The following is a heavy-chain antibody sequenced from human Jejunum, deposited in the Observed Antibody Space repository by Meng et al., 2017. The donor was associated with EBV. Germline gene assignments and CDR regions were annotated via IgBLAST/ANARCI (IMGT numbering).Heavy chain of an antibody. J-gene: IGHJ4*02. CDR3: AREQAGTYQFDY. D-gene: IGHD6-19*01. V-gene: IGHV1-46*01. Sequence: QVERVQVGAEVKKPGASVRVSCKGSGYTFTKYLIHWVRQAPGQGLEWMGILNPSTTYIEYAQKFRGRVTMTKDTSTSTVYMELSSLKSEDTAVYYCAREQAGTYQFDYWGQGSLVTVSS. CDR2: LNPSTTYI. CDR1: GYTFTKYL.